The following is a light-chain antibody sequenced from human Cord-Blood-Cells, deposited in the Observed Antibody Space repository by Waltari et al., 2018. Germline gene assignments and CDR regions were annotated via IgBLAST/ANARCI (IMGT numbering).Light chain of an antibody. CDR1: TRNVGGNNY. CDR3: SSYTSSSTV. CDR2: EVS. V-gene: IGLV2-14*01. J-gene: IGLJ1*01. Sequence: ALTQPPSVSGSPGQWITISCTGPTRNVGGNNYVSWDQQHPGKAPKLMIYEVSNRPSGVSNRFSGSKSGNTASLTISGLQAEDEADYYCSSYTSSSTVFGTGTKVTVL.